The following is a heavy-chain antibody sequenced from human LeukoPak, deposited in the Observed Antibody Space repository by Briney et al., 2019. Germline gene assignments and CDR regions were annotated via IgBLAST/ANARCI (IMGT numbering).Heavy chain of an antibody. CDR1: GYTFTGYY. Sequence: GASVKVSCKASGYTFTGYYMHWVRQAPGQGLEWTGWINPNSGGTKYAQKFQGRVTMTRDTSISTAYMELSSMRSEDTAVYYCARSGYDILTGYGTDAFDIWGQGTMVTVSS. D-gene: IGHD3-9*01. CDR2: INPNSGGT. J-gene: IGHJ3*02. V-gene: IGHV1-2*02. CDR3: ARSGYDILTGYGTDAFDI.